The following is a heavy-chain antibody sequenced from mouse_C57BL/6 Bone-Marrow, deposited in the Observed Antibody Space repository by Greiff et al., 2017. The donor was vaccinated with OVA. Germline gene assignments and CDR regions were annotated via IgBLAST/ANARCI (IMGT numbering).Heavy chain of an antibody. CDR1: GFTFSSSG. CDR2: ISSGGSYT. J-gene: IGHJ2*01. D-gene: IGHD1-1*01. Sequence: EVKLMESGGDLVKPGGSLKLSCAASGFTFSSSGMSWVRQTPDKRLEWVATISSGGSYTYYPDSVKGRFTISRDNAKNTLYLQMSSLKAEDTAMYYCARQHYYGIPYWGQGTTLTVSS. CDR3: ARQHYYGIPY. V-gene: IGHV5-6*01.